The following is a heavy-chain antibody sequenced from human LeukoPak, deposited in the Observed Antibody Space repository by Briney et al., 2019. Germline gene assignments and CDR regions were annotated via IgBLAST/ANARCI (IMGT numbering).Heavy chain of an antibody. D-gene: IGHD6-13*01. CDR1: GFTFSSYS. Sequence: KPGGSLRLSCAASGFTFSSYSMNWVRQAPGKGLEWVSSISSSSSYIYYADSVKGRFTLSRDNAKNSLYLQMNSLRAEDMALYYCAKDSHSGSSSSRLSYFHHWGQGTLVTVSS. J-gene: IGHJ1*01. V-gene: IGHV3-21*04. CDR2: ISSSSSYI. CDR3: AKDSHSGSSSSRLSYFHH.